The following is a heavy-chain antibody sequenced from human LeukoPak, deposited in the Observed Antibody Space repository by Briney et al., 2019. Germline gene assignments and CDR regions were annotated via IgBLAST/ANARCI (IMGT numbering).Heavy chain of an antibody. CDR1: GYTFTGYY. Sequence: ASVRVSCKASGYTFTGYYMHWVRQAPGQGLEWRGWINPNSGGTNYAQKFQGRVTMTRDTSIRTAYMELSRLRSDDTAVYHCARSGASSGSYYSQYYFDYWGQGTLVTVSS. CDR3: ARSGASSGSYYSQYYFDY. J-gene: IGHJ4*02. D-gene: IGHD3-10*01. V-gene: IGHV1-2*02. CDR2: INPNSGGT.